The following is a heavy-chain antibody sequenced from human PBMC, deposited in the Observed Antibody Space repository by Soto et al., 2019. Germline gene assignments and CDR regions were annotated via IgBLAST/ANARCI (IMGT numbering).Heavy chain of an antibody. Sequence: GAPRLSFGAPGFTLSSDGMGPVRPAPGKGLEWVAVISYDGSNKYYADSVKGRFTISRDNSKNTLYLQMNSLRAEDTAVYYCAKARWRPITRPDYRGQGTLVTVSS. CDR3: AKARWRPITRPDY. V-gene: IGHV3-30*18. D-gene: IGHD3-10*01. CDR2: ISYDGSNK. J-gene: IGHJ4*02. CDR1: GFTLSSDG.